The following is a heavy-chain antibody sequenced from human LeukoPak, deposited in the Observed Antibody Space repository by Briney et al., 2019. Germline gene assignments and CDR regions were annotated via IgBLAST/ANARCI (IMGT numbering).Heavy chain of an antibody. CDR1: GGSFSGYY. Sequence: PSETLSLSCAVYGGSFSGYYWSWIRQPPGKGLEWIVEINHSGSTNYNPSLKSRVTISVDTSKNQFSLKLSSVTAADTAVYYCARDSPDCGSTTCYKDWFDPWGQGTLVTVSS. CDR2: INHSGST. J-gene: IGHJ5*02. D-gene: IGHD2-2*02. CDR3: ARDSPDCGSTTCYKDWFDP. V-gene: IGHV4-34*01.